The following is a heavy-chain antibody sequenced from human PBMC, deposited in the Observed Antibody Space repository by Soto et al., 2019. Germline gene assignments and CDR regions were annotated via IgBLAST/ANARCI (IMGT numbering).Heavy chain of an antibody. Sequence: QVQLVQSGAEEKKPGASVKVSCKASGYTFTSYAMHWVRQAPGQRLEWMGWINAGNGNTKYSQKFQGRVLITRDTSASTAYMALRSLRSDDTAVYYCARSIVVVTALDYWGQGTLVTVSS. CDR3: ARSIVVVTALDY. J-gene: IGHJ4*02. V-gene: IGHV1-3*05. CDR1: GYTFTSYA. D-gene: IGHD2-21*02. CDR2: INAGNGNT.